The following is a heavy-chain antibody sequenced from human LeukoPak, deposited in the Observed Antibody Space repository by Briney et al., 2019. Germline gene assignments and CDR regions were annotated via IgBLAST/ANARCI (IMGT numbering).Heavy chain of an antibody. D-gene: IGHD3-22*01. CDR2: IYYSGST. CDR1: GRSLGSISAY. CDR3: ANSAAPSFYDSRGADTFDI. V-gene: IGHV4-39*01. Sequence: PSETLSLTRTVSGRSLGSISAYWGSVRQHPGKGLEWIASIYYSGSTYYNPSLKSRVTISVDTSNNQFSLKLSSVTAADTAVYYCANSAAPSFYDSRGADTFDIWGQGTMVTVSS. J-gene: IGHJ3*02.